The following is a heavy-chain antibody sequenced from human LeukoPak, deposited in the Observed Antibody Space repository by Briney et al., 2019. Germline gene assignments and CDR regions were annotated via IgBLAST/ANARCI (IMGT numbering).Heavy chain of an antibody. J-gene: IGHJ4*02. Sequence: GESLKISCKGSGCSFTSYWIGWVRQMPGKGLEWMGIIYPGDSDTRYSPSFQGQATISADKSISTAYLQWSSLKASDTAMYYCARHLLPYYYDSSGDYFDYWGQGTLVTVSS. V-gene: IGHV5-51*01. CDR2: IYPGDSDT. CDR1: GCSFTSYW. D-gene: IGHD3-22*01. CDR3: ARHLLPYYYDSSGDYFDY.